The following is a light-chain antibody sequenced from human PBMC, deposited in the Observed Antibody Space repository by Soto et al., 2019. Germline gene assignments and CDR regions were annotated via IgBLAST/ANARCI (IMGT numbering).Light chain of an antibody. V-gene: IGKV3-11*01. J-gene: IGKJ2*01. CDR2: DAS. Sequence: EIVLTQSPATLSLSPGERATLSCRASQSVNSYLAWYQQKPGQAPRLLIYDASNRATGIPARFSGSGSETDFTLTISSLEPEDFAVYYCQQRANWPYTFGQGNKLEIK. CDR1: QSVNSY. CDR3: QQRANWPYT.